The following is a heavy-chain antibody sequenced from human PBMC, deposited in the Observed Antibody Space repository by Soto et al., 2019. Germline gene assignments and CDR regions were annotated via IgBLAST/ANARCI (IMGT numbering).Heavy chain of an antibody. J-gene: IGHJ6*02. CDR3: ASRGASQLRYYYGMDV. CDR2: IKQDGSEK. CDR1: GFTFSSYW. V-gene: IGHV3-7*05. Sequence: GGSLRLSCAASGFTFSSYWMSWVRQAPGKGLEWVANIKQDGSEKYYVDSVKGRFTISRDNAKNSLYLQMNSLRAEDTAVYYCASRGASQLRYYYGMDVWGQGTTVTVSS. D-gene: IGHD1-26*01.